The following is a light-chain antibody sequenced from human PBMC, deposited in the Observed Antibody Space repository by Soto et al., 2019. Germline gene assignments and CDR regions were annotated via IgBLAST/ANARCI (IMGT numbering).Light chain of an antibody. CDR1: SSDVGGYNY. V-gene: IGLV2-14*01. Sequence: QSALTQPASVSGSPGQSITISCTGTSSDVGGYNYVSWYQQHPGKAPKLMIYDVSNRPSGVSNRFSGSESGNTASLTISGRQAEDEADYYCSSYTSSSTVVFGGGTQLTVL. CDR2: DVS. CDR3: SSYTSSSTVV. J-gene: IGLJ2*01.